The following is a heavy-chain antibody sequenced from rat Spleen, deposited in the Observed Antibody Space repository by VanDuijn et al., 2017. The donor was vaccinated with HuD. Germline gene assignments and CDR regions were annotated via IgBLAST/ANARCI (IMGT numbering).Heavy chain of an antibody. CDR3: ARHDRAEDWFTH. CDR2: INYDGSST. D-gene: IGHD4-1*01. CDR1: GFTFNNYY. Sequence: EVQLVESGGGLVQPGRSLKLSCAASGFTFNNYYMVWVRQAPTKGLEWVAIINYDGSSTYYRDSVKGRFTISRDIAKSTLYLQMDSLRSEDTATYYCARHDRAEDWFTHWGQGTLVTVSS. V-gene: IGHV5-29*01. J-gene: IGHJ3*01.